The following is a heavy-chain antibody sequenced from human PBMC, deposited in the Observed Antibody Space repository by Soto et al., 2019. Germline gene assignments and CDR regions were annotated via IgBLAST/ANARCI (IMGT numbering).Heavy chain of an antibody. CDR2: IYYSGSI. D-gene: IGHD3-10*01. V-gene: IGHV4-59*01. Sequence: QVQLQESGPGLVKPSETLSLTCTVSGGSISSYYWSWIRQPPGKGLEWIGYIYYSGSINYNPSLKSRVTISVVTAKNQFCLKLSSVTAADTAVYYCARVWGGAFDFWGQGTMVTVSS. CDR3: ARVWGGAFDF. CDR1: GGSISSYY. J-gene: IGHJ3*01.